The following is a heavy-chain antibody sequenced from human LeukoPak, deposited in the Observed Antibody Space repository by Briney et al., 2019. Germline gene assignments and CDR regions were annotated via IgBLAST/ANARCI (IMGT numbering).Heavy chain of an antibody. D-gene: IGHD5-18*01. J-gene: IGHJ5*02. CDR2: IYYSGST. Sequence: SGGSLRLSCAASGFTLSTYAMNWVRQPPGKGLEWIGSIYYSGSTYYNPSLKSRVTISVDTSKNQFSLKLSSVTAADTAVYYCARRGYSYGTWGQGTLVTVSS. CDR1: GFTLSTYA. V-gene: IGHV4-39*01. CDR3: ARRGYSYGT.